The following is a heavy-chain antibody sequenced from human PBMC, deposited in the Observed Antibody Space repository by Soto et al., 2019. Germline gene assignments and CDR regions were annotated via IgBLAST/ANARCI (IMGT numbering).Heavy chain of an antibody. CDR1: GGSFSGYY. CDR2: INHSGST. Sequence: SETLSLTCAVYGGSFSGYYWSWIRQPPGKGLEWIGEINHSGSTNYNPSLKSRVTISVDTSKNQFSLKLSSVTAADTAVYYCARLLAPYCGGDCFSGFDLWGQGTLVTVSS. CDR3: ARLLAPYCGGDCFSGFDL. D-gene: IGHD2-21*02. J-gene: IGHJ4*02. V-gene: IGHV4-34*01.